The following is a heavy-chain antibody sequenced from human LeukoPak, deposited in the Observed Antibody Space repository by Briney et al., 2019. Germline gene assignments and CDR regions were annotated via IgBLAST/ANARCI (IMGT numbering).Heavy chain of an antibody. J-gene: IGHJ4*02. CDR3: ARTFFDY. Sequence: GGSLRLSCAGSGFTSSTYWMTWVRQAPGKGLEWVANIKQDGSEKYYVDSVKGRFTISRDNAKNSLYLQMNSLRGEDTAVYYCARTFFDYLGQGTLVTVSS. V-gene: IGHV3-7*01. CDR1: GFTSSTYW. CDR2: IKQDGSEK.